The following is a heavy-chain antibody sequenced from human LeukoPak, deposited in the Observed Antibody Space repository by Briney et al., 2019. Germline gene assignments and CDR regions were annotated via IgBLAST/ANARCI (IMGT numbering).Heavy chain of an antibody. Sequence: GGSLRLSCAASGFIFSSYGMYWVRQAPGKGLEWVTNIWSDGSNKYYADSVKGRFTISRDNSKNTLYLQMNSLRAEDTAVYYCAKSGPPGGPGYYYYSMDVWGQGTTVTVSS. CDR2: IWSDGSNK. D-gene: IGHD3-10*01. V-gene: IGHV3-33*06. J-gene: IGHJ6*02. CDR3: AKSGPPGGPGYYYYSMDV. CDR1: GFIFSSYG.